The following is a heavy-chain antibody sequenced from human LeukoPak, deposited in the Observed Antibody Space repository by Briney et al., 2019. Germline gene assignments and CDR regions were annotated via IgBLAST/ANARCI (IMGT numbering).Heavy chain of an antibody. CDR3: ARHPPPYYDVLKGFYPLGN. CDR1: GDSIRSWSYY. Sequence: SETLSLTCTVSGDSIRSWSYYWGWIRQPPGRGLEWIASIHYTGSTNHNPSLKSRLAISVDTSNNQFSLKMNSVTAADTAVYYCARHPPPYYDVLKGFYPLGNWGQGTLVTVSS. J-gene: IGHJ4*02. CDR2: IHYTGST. D-gene: IGHD3-9*01. V-gene: IGHV4-39*01.